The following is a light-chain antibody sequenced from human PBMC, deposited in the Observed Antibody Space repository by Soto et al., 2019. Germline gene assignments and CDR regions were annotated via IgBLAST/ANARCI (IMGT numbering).Light chain of an antibody. CDR1: QSVGSS. CDR2: GAS. CDR3: QQRYNWPLT. V-gene: IGKV3-11*01. J-gene: IGKJ4*01. Sequence: EIVLTQSPATLYLSPGERATLSCRASQSVGSSLAWYQHRPGQAPRLLICGASNGATGIPARFSGTGSGTDFTLTISSLEPEDFAVYYCQQRYNWPLTFGGGTKVEIK.